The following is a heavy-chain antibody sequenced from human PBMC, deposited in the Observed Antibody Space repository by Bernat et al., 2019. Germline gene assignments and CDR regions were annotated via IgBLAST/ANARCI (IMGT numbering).Heavy chain of an antibody. V-gene: IGHV4-59*01. CDR1: RASLTDYY. Sequence: QVQVQESGPGLVKPSETLSLTCTVSRASLTDYYWSWIRQLPGRGLEWIAYIHYSGTTDYNPSLQSRVTISVDTSKNQFSLNLSRATAADTAVYYCARVPLVCSDGTCYYYVDVWGKGTTVTVSS. D-gene: IGHD2-15*01. J-gene: IGHJ6*03. CDR2: IHYSGTT. CDR3: ARVPLVCSDGTCYYYVDV.